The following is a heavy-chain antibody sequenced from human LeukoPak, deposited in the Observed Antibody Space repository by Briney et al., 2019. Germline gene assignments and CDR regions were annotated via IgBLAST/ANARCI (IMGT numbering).Heavy chain of an antibody. Sequence: GGSLRLSCAASGFTFDDYAMHWVRQAPGKGLEWVSGITWNSGSIGCAGSVKGRFTISRDNAKNSLYLQMNGLRAEDTALYYCARLSSDKAIDYWGQGTLVTVSS. D-gene: IGHD6-19*01. CDR3: ARLSSDKAIDY. J-gene: IGHJ4*02. CDR1: GFTFDDYA. V-gene: IGHV3-9*01. CDR2: ITWNSGSI.